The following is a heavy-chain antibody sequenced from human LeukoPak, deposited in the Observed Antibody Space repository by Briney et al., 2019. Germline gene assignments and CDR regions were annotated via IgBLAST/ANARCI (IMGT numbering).Heavy chain of an antibody. V-gene: IGHV3-33*01. CDR1: GFTFSSYG. CDR3: ARDRSSARDMYYYDSSGYYFHYGMDV. CDR2: IWYDGSNK. J-gene: IGHJ6*02. Sequence: GGSLRLSCAASGFTFSSYGMHWVRQAPGKGLEWVAVIWYDGSNKYYADSVKGRFTISRDNSKNTLCLQMNSLRAEDTAVYYCARDRSSARDMYYYDSSGYYFHYGMDVWGQGTTVTVSS. D-gene: IGHD3-22*01.